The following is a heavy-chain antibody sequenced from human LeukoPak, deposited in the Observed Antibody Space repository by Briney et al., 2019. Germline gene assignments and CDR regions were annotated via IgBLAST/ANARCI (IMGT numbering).Heavy chain of an antibody. D-gene: IGHD3-9*01. Sequence: SETLSLTCAVYGRSFSGYYCSWIRQPPGQGLDWIGEINHSGSTTSNTSLKSRVTISVDTSKNQSSMQLSSVTAADTAVYYCARKYYDILTGYYRAYNGFDPWGQGTLVTVSS. CDR2: INHSGST. V-gene: IGHV4-34*01. CDR3: ARKYYDILTGYYRAYNGFDP. J-gene: IGHJ5*02. CDR1: GRSFSGYY.